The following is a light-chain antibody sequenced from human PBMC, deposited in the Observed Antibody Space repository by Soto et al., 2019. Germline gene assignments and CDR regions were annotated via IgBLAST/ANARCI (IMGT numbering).Light chain of an antibody. CDR2: AAS. CDR3: RQHEHRSPYT. V-gene: IGKV3-15*01. J-gene: IGKJ2*01. Sequence: VMTQSPSTLSASAGERVTLSCRASQAVSSSLTWYQQKPGKAPRLLIYAASTRETGIPARFSGSGSGTEYSITISGLQSQDVAVSYCRQHEHRSPYTFGQGTKLEIK. CDR1: QAVSSS.